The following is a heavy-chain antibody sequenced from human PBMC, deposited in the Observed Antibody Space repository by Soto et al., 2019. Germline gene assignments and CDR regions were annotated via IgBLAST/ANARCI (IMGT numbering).Heavy chain of an antibody. J-gene: IGHJ4*02. D-gene: IGHD3-3*01. V-gene: IGHV5-51*01. CDR3: ARGGVSTRTFDY. Sequence: PGESLKISCKGSGYNFAGYWIAWVRQMPGKGLELMGIIYPNDSDTRYRPSFQGQVTISADKSISSAYLQWSSLRASDTAMYYCARGGVSTRTFDYWDQGTPVTVSS. CDR2: IYPNDSDT. CDR1: GYNFAGYW.